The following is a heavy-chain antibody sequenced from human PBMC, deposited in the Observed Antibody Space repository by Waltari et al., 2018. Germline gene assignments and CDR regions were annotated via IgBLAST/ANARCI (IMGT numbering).Heavy chain of an antibody. CDR1: GGPISISTYY. Sequence: QLQLQASGPGLVKPSETLSRTCTVPGGPISISTYYWGWIRQAPGQGMEWIGNIYYSGSTYYHPSLKSRVTILVDTYKNQFSLNLSSVTAADTAVYYCARALGRSGFDYWGQGALVAVSS. J-gene: IGHJ4*02. CDR2: IYYSGST. D-gene: IGHD3-3*01. V-gene: IGHV4-39*07. CDR3: ARALGRSGFDY.